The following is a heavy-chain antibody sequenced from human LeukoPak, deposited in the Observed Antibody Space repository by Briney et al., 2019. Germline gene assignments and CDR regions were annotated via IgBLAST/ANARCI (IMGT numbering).Heavy chain of an antibody. J-gene: IGHJ5*02. V-gene: IGHV4-30-4*01. Sequence: SQTLSLTCTVSGGSISSGDYYWSWIRQPPGKGLEWIAYMYYSGSTYYNPSLRSRVTMSADTSKYQLSLKLSSVTAADTAVYYCARPYYYDSRIDPWGQGILVTVSS. CDR2: MYYSGST. CDR1: GGSISSGDYY. CDR3: ARPYYYDSRIDP. D-gene: IGHD3-22*01.